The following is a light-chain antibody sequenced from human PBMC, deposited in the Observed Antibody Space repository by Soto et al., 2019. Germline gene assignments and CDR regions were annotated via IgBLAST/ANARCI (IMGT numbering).Light chain of an antibody. V-gene: IGKV1-5*03. J-gene: IGKJ1*01. CDR1: QTISSW. CDR2: KAS. Sequence: DIQMTQSPSTLSGSVGDRVTLTCRASQTISSWLAWYQQKPGKAPKLLIYKASTLKSGVPSRVSGSGSGTEFTLTISSLQPDDFATYYCQHYNSYSEAFGQGTKVDIK. CDR3: QHYNSYSEA.